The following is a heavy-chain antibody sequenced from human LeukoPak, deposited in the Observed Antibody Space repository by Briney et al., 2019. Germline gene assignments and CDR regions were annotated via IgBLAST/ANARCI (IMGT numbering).Heavy chain of an antibody. J-gene: IGHJ6*02. Sequence: GGSLRLSCAASGFTFNSYGMHWVRQAPGKGLEGGAVISYDGSNKYYADSVKGRFTISRDNSKNTLYLQMNSLRAEDTAVYYCAKDIIRSSSWLIDYYYYGMDVWGQGTTVTVSS. V-gene: IGHV3-30*18. CDR2: ISYDGSNK. D-gene: IGHD6-13*01. CDR3: AKDIIRSSSWLIDYYYYGMDV. CDR1: GFTFNSYG.